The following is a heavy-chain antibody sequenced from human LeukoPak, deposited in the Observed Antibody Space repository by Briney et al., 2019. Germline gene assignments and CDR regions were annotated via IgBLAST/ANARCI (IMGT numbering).Heavy chain of an antibody. V-gene: IGHV4-59*12. CDR3: ARDPYCSSTSCSGY. J-gene: IGHJ4*02. CDR1: GGSISSYY. CDR2: IYYSGST. Sequence: PSETLSLTCTVSGGSISSYYWSWIRQPPGKGLEWIGYIYYSGSTNYNPSLKSRVTMSVDTSKNQFSLKLSSVTAADTAVYYCARDPYCSSTSCSGYWGQGTLVTVSS. D-gene: IGHD2-2*01.